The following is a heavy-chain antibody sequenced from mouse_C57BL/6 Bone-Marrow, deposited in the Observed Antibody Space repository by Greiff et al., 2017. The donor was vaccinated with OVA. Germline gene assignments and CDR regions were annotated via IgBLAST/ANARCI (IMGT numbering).Heavy chain of an antibody. CDR2: IYPGDGDT. J-gene: IGHJ1*03. CDR3: AQLWPLYFDV. Sequence: VQLQQSGPELVKPGASVKISCKASGYAFSSSWMNWVKQRPGKGLEWIGRIYPGDGDTNYNGKFKGKATLTADKSSSTAYMQLSSLTSYDSAVYFCAQLWPLYFDVWGTGTTVTVSS. CDR1: GYAFSSSW. V-gene: IGHV1-82*01. D-gene: IGHD1-1*02.